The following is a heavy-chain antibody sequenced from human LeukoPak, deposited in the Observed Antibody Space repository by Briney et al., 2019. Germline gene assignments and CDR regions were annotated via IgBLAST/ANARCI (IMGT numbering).Heavy chain of an antibody. CDR2: ISWNSGSI. D-gene: IGHD3-22*01. J-gene: IGHJ4*02. CDR1: RFTFDDYA. V-gene: IGHV3-9*01. CDR3: AKEVYYYDSSGTQAYFDY. Sequence: PGGSLRLSCAASRFTFDDYAMHWVRQAPGKGLEWVSGISWNSGSIGYADSVKGRFTISRDNAKNSLYLQMNSLRAEDTALYYCAKEVYYYDSSGTQAYFDYWGQGTLVTVSS.